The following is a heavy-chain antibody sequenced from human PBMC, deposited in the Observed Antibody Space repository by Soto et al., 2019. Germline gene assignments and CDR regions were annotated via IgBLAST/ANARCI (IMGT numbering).Heavy chain of an antibody. CDR2: INIGSGNT. V-gene: IGHV1-3*05. D-gene: IGHD2-21*02. CDR1: GYAFSSYA. Sequence: QVQLVQSGAEEKKPGASVKVSCKASGYAFSSYAMHWVRQAPGQRLEWMGWINIGSGNTEYSQNFQDRITITRETSASTVYMELSGLRSEDTAVYYCARDGGDCGYRLAYYYYIGMDVWGQGTAVTVSS. J-gene: IGHJ6*02. CDR3: ARDGGDCGYRLAYYYYIGMDV.